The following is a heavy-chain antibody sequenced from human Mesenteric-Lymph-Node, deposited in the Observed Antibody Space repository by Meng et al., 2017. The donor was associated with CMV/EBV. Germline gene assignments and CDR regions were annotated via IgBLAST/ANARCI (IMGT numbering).Heavy chain of an antibody. CDR2: IATNNGNP. V-gene: IGHV7-4-1*02. CDR3: ARVTGTEWFGESHDAFDI. J-gene: IGHJ3*02. CDR1: FPRYA. Sequence: FPRYALSWVRQAPGQRLEWMGWIATNNGNPTYAQGFTGRFVFSLDTSVSTTYLQISSLNTEDTAVYFCARVTGTEWFGESHDAFDIWGQGTMVTVSS. D-gene: IGHD3-10*01.